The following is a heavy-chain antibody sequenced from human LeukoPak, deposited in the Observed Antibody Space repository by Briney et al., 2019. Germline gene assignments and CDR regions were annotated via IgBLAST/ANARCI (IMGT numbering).Heavy chain of an antibody. CDR2: IYTSGST. CDR3: ARVSSRLLLDYFDY. D-gene: IGHD6-13*01. V-gene: IGHV4-61*02. Sequence: SETLSLTCTVSGGSISSGSYYWSWIRQPAGKGLEWIGRIYTSGSTNYNPSLKSRVTMSVDTSKNQFSLKLSSVTAADTAVYYCARVSSRLLLDYFDYWGQGTLVTVSS. J-gene: IGHJ4*02. CDR1: GGSISSGSYY.